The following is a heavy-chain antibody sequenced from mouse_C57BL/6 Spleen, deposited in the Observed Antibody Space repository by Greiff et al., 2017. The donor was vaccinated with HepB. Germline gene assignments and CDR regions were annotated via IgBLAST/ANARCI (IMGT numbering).Heavy chain of an antibody. J-gene: IGHJ4*01. Sequence: DVKLQESGPGLVKPSQSLSLTCSVTGYSITSGYYWNWIRQFPGNKLEWMGYISYDGSNNYNPSLKNRISITRDTSKNQFFLKLNSVTTEDTATYYCARKGDYLYAMDYWGQGTSVTVSS. V-gene: IGHV3-6*01. CDR1: GYSITSGYY. D-gene: IGHD2-4*01. CDR3: ARKGDYLYAMDY. CDR2: ISYDGSN.